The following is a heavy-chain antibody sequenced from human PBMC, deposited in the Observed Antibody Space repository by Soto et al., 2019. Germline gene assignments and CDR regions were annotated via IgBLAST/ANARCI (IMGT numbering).Heavy chain of an antibody. J-gene: IGHJ4*02. CDR1: GFSLSTSGVG. D-gene: IGHD4-17*01. CDR2: IYWNDDK. CDR3: AHRLGGDYVICYFDY. Sequence: SGPTLVNPTQTLTLTCTFSGFSLSTSGVGVGWIHQPLGKALEWLALIYWNDDKRYSPSLKSRLAITKDTSKNQVVLTMTNMDPVDTATYYCAHRLGGDYVICYFDYWGQETLVTVSS. V-gene: IGHV2-5*01.